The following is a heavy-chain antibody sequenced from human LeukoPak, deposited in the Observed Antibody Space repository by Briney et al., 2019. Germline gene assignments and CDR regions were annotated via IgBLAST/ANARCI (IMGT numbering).Heavy chain of an antibody. D-gene: IGHD3-10*01. V-gene: IGHV3-9*01. CDR1: GFTLHDYS. CDR3: AKDIEGAGTYYPRSGMDV. CDR2: ITWNSGRI. J-gene: IGHJ6*02. Sequence: PGRSLRLSCATSGFTLHDYSMHWVRQVPGKGLEWVSGITWNSGRIGYADSVKGRFTISRDNAKNSLYLQMNSLRAEDTALYYCAKDIEGAGTYYPRSGMDVWGQGTTVTVSS.